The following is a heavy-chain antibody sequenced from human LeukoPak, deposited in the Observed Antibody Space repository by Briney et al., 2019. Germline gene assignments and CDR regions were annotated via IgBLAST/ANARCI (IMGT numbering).Heavy chain of an antibody. D-gene: IGHD2/OR15-2a*01. Sequence: SETLSLTCTVSGGSIIGHWWSWIRQPPGKGLEWIGDIFYSGGSTNYNPSLKSRLTMSLDTSKNQFSLKLTSVTAADTAMYYCARRNTADASIDFWGQGTLVTASS. CDR3: ARRNTADASIDF. CDR2: IFYSGGST. J-gene: IGHJ4*02. V-gene: IGHV4-59*08. CDR1: GGSIIGHW.